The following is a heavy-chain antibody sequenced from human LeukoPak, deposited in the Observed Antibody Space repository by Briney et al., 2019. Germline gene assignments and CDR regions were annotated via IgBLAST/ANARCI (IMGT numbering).Heavy chain of an antibody. Sequence: GGSLRLSCAASGFAFSSFAMHWVRQAPGKGLEWVSLISYDGITEDYSDSVKGRFTISRDNAKNSLSLQMNSLRAEDTAVYYCARDPYNGYYGDDYYYYMDVWGKGTTVTISS. V-gene: IGHV3-30*04. CDR1: GFAFSSFA. J-gene: IGHJ6*03. CDR3: ARDPYNGYYGDDYYYYMDV. D-gene: IGHD4-17*01. CDR2: ISYDGITE.